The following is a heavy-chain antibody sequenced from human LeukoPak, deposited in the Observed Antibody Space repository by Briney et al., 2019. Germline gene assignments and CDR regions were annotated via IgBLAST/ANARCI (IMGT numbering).Heavy chain of an antibody. V-gene: IGHV3-30*03. CDR1: GFTFSSYG. D-gene: IGHD6-19*01. CDR2: ISYDGSNK. Sequence: GGSLRLSCAASGFTFSSYGMHWVRQAPGKGLEWVAVISYDGSNKYYADSVKGRFTISRDNSKNTLYLQMNSLRAEDTAVYYCARSASAGDYWGQGTLVTVSS. CDR3: ARSASAGDY. J-gene: IGHJ4*02.